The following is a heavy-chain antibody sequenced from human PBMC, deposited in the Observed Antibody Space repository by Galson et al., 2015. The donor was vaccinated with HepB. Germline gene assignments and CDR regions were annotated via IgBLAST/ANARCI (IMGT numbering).Heavy chain of an antibody. CDR2: IVPILGIT. J-gene: IGHJ4*02. CDR3: ARDEGYCSSTSCYRFAGYFDH. Sequence: SVKVSCKASGGAFSSYAINWVRQAPGQGLERMGRIVPILGITEYAQKFQGRVTITADKSTSTAYMELSSLRSEDTAVYYCARDEGYCSSTSCYRFAGYFDHWGQGTLVTVSS. CDR1: GGAFSSYA. D-gene: IGHD2-2*01. V-gene: IGHV1-69*04.